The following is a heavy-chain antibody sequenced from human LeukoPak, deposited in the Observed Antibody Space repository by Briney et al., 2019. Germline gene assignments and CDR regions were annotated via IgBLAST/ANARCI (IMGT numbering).Heavy chain of an antibody. CDR3: ARTYSHYDILTGYLAPPFDC. J-gene: IGHJ4*02. V-gene: IGHV5-51*01. D-gene: IGHD3-9*01. CDR2: IYPGDSDT. Sequence: GESLKISCKGSGYSFTSYWIGWVRQMPGKGLEWMGIIYPGDSDTRYSPSFQGQVTISADKSISTAYLQWSSLKASDTAMYYCARTYSHYDILTGYLAPPFDCWGQGTLVTVSS. CDR1: GYSFTSYW.